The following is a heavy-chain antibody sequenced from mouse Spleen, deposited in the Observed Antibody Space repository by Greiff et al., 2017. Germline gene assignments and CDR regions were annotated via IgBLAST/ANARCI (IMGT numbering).Heavy chain of an antibody. CDR1: GFNIKDTY. Sequence: EVKLVESGAELVKPGASVKLSCTASGFNIKDTYMHWVKQRPEQGLEWIGRIDPANGNTKYDPKFQGKATITADTSSNTAYLQLSSLTSEDTAVYYCARRWLLVAMDYWGQGTSVTVSS. CDR2: IDPANGNT. V-gene: IGHV14-3*02. CDR3: ARRWLLVAMDY. D-gene: IGHD2-3*01. J-gene: IGHJ4*01.